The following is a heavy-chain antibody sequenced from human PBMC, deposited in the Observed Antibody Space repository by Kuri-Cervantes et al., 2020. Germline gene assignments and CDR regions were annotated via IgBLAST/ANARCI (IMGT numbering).Heavy chain of an antibody. Sequence: GGSLRLSCAASGFTFSDYYMSWIRQAPGKGLEWVSYISSSGSIIYYADSVKGRFTISRDNSKNTLYLQMNSLRAEDTAVYYCARDRGGRWELPAYWGQGTLVTVSS. D-gene: IGHD1-26*01. J-gene: IGHJ4*02. CDR1: GFTFSDYY. V-gene: IGHV3-11*04. CDR3: ARDRGGRWELPAY. CDR2: ISSSGSII.